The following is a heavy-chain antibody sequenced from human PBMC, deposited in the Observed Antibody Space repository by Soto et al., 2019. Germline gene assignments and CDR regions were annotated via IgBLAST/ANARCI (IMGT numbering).Heavy chain of an antibody. J-gene: IGHJ6*03. V-gene: IGHV4-34*01. CDR3: ARVAVVPTALLFSYYFYMDV. CDR2: ISDSGST. Sequence: PSETLSLTCAVYGGSFSGYYWSWLRQPPGKGPEWIGEISDSGSTNYNPSLKSRVTISADTSKNQFSLKLNSVTAADTAVYYCARVAVVPTALLFSYYFYMDVWGKGTTVPVS. D-gene: IGHD2-2*01. CDR1: GGSFSGYY.